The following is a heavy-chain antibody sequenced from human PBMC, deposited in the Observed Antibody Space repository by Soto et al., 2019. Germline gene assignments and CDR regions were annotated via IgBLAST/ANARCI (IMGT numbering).Heavy chain of an antibody. CDR2: INAGNGNT. D-gene: IGHD3-22*01. CDR3: ARAQDYYDSSGYYPPTDYWYFDL. Sequence: ASVKVSCKASGYTFTSYAMHWVRQAPGQRLEWMGWINAGNGNTKYAQKFQGRVTITGDASTSTAYMELSSLRSEDTAVYYCARAQDYYDSSGYYPPTDYWYFDLWGRGTLVTVSS. J-gene: IGHJ2*01. CDR1: GYTFTSYA. V-gene: IGHV1-3*01.